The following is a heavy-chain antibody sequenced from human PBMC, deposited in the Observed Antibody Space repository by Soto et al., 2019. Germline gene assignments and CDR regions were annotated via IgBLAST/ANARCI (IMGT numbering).Heavy chain of an antibody. Sequence: QVQLQESGPGLVKPSQTLSLTCTVSGGSISSGGYYWSWIRQHPGKGLEWIGYIYYSGSTYYNPSLRSRVTISVDTSKNQVSLKLSSVTAADTAVYYCARRSRVVVTKTTTYYYYDGMDVWGQGTTVTVSS. CDR2: IYYSGST. CDR3: ARRSRVVVTKTTTYYYYDGMDV. CDR1: GGSISSGGYY. V-gene: IGHV4-31*03. J-gene: IGHJ6*02. D-gene: IGHD3-22*01.